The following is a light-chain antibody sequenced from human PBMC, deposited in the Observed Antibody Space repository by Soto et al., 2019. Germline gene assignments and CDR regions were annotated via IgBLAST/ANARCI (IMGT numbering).Light chain of an antibody. Sequence: QSVLTQPPSASGTPRQRVTISCSGSSSNIGTYRVSWYQHFPGTAPRLLIYSDNQRPSGVPDRFSASKSGASASLAISGLQSEDEAYFYCAAWDDSLNGCVFGTGTKLTVL. J-gene: IGLJ1*01. V-gene: IGLV1-44*01. CDR2: SDN. CDR3: AAWDDSLNGCV. CDR1: SSNIGTYR.